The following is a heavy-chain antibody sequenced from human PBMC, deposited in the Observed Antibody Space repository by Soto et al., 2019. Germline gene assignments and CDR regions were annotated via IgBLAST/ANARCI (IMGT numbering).Heavy chain of an antibody. Sequence: GTSVKVSCKASGGTFSSYTISWVRQAPGQGLEWMGRIIPIPGIANYAQKFQGRVTITADKSTSTAYMELSSLRSEDTAVYYCARSSGLIDYYYYMDVWGKGTTVTVSS. D-gene: IGHD2-21*01. CDR3: ARSSGLIDYYYYMDV. CDR2: IIPIPGIA. J-gene: IGHJ6*03. CDR1: GGTFSSYT. V-gene: IGHV1-69*02.